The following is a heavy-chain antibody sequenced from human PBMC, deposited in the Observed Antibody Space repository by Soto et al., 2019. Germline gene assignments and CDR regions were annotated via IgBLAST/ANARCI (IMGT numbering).Heavy chain of an antibody. CDR2: LKSDGSNT. D-gene: IGHD2-15*01. CDR3: ARGIKNYYGMDV. V-gene: IGHV3-74*01. J-gene: IGHJ6*02. Sequence: VQLVESGGGLVQPGGSLRLSCAASGFTFSSYWMHWVRQAPGKGLVWVSRLKSDGSNTNYADSVKGRFTISRDNAKNTLYLQMNSLRAEDTAVYYCARGIKNYYGMDVWGQGTTVTVSS. CDR1: GFTFSSYW.